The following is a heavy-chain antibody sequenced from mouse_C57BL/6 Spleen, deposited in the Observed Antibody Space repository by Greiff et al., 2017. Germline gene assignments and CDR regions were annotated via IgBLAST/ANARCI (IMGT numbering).Heavy chain of an antibody. CDR3: ARSPHYYCSHYAMDY. J-gene: IGHJ4*01. D-gene: IGHD1-1*01. CDR1: GYTFTGYW. Sequence: QVQLQQSGAELMKPGASVKLSCKATGYTFTGYWIEWVKQRPGHGLEWIGEILPGSGSTNYNEKFKGKATFTADTSSNTAYMQLSSLTTEDSAIYYCARSPHYYCSHYAMDYWGQGTSVTVSS. CDR2: ILPGSGST. V-gene: IGHV1-9*01.